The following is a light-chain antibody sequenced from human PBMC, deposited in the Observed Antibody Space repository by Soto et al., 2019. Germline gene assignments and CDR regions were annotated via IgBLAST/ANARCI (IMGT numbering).Light chain of an antibody. CDR1: HRVDDY. J-gene: IGKJ1*01. CDR2: DAS. Sequence: PATQTLSPTETDTLSCRASHRVDDYLAWYQQKPGQAPRLRIYDASNRAAGVPYRFRGSGSGTDFTLTISSLEPEDFAVYYCQQHSNWPKTFGQGTKV. CDR3: QQHSNWPKT. V-gene: IGKV3-11*01.